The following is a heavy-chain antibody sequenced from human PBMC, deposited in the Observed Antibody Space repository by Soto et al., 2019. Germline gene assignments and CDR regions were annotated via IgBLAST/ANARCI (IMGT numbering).Heavy chain of an antibody. CDR2: IYYSGST. Sequence: SETLSLTCTVSGGSISSGGYYWSWIRQHPGKGLEWIGYIYYSGSTYYNPSLKSRVTISVDTSKNQFSLKLSSVTAADTAVYYCARELVTMVRGVIKTSNWFDPWGQGTLVTVSS. CDR3: ARELVTMVRGVIKTSNWFDP. D-gene: IGHD3-10*01. CDR1: GGSISSGGYY. J-gene: IGHJ5*02. V-gene: IGHV4-31*03.